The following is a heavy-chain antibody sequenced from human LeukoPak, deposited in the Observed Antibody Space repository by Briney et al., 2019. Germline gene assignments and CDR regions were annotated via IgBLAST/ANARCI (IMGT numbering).Heavy chain of an antibody. CDR3: ARSPNYYYMDA. CDR1: GGSISSSY. V-gene: IGHV4-59*08. CDR2: IYFSGST. Sequence: PSETLSLTCTVSGGSISSSYWSWIRQPPGKGLEWIGYIYFSGSTNYNPSLKSRVTISVDTSKNQFSLKLSSVTAADTAVYYCARSPNYYYMDAWGKGTTVTVSS. J-gene: IGHJ6*03.